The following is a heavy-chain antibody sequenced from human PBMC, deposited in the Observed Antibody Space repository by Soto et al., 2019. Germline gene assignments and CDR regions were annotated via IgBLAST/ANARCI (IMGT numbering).Heavy chain of an antibody. J-gene: IGHJ4*02. CDR3: AREWNTAYIDF. D-gene: IGHD3-16*01. Sequence: GSLRLSCEASGFTFNTYDMHWVRQAPGKGLEWVSYISGAGSTKYFADSVKGRFTISRDNAKSSLYLHMNSLRAEDTALYYCAREWNTAYIDFWGQGTLVTVSS. CDR2: ISGAGSTK. V-gene: IGHV3-48*03. CDR1: GFTFNTYD.